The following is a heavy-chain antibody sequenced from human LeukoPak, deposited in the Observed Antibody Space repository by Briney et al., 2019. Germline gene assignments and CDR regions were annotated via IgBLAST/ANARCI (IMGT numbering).Heavy chain of an antibody. J-gene: IGHJ5*02. D-gene: IGHD6-13*01. V-gene: IGHV3-7*01. CDR3: AKDHHSSSSEPTYHWFDP. CDR1: GFRFNTYW. CDR2: IKQDGNEK. Sequence: GGSLRLSCAASGFRFNTYWMSWVRQAPGKGLEWVANIKQDGNEKYYADSVKGRFTISRDNSKNTLYLQMNSLRAEDTAVYYCAKDHHSSSSEPTYHWFDPWGQGTLVTVSS.